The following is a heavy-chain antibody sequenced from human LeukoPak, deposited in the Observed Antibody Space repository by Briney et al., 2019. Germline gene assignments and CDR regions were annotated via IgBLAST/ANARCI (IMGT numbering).Heavy chain of an antibody. CDR3: ARDRLSSSWYYFDY. D-gene: IGHD6-13*01. CDR1: GFTFSSYG. Sequence: TGGSLRLSCAASGFTFSSYGMHWVRQAPGKGLEWVAVIWYDGSNKYYADSVKGRFTISRDNSKNTLYLQMNSLRAEDTAVYYCARDRLSSSWYYFDYWGQGTLVTVSS. V-gene: IGHV3-33*01. CDR2: IWYDGSNK. J-gene: IGHJ4*02.